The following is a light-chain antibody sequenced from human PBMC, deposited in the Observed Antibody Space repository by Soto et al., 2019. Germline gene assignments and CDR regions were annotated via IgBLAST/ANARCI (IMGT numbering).Light chain of an antibody. J-gene: IGKJ5*01. V-gene: IGKV1-5*01. CDR3: QQHNGYAPIT. CDR2: DAS. CDR1: QSLNRW. Sequence: DIQMTQSPSSLSAPVGDRVTITCRASQSLNRWLAWYQQKPGKAPKLLIYDASTLETGVPSRFSGSGSGTEFTLTISRLQSDDFATYYCQQHNGYAPITFGQGTRLEIK.